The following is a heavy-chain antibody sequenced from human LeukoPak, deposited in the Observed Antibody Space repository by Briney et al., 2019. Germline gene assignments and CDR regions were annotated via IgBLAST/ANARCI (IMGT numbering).Heavy chain of an antibody. CDR1: GYTFTGYY. V-gene: IGHV1-2*02. CDR3: ARALGGPYYYDSSGSSNDAFDI. D-gene: IGHD3-22*01. J-gene: IGHJ3*02. Sequence: VASVKVSCKASGYTFTGYYMHWVRQAPGQGLEWMGWINPNSGGTNYAQKFQGRVTMTRDTSISTAYMELSRLRSGGTAVYYCARALGGPYYYDSSGSSNDAFDIWGQGTMVTVSS. CDR2: INPNSGGT.